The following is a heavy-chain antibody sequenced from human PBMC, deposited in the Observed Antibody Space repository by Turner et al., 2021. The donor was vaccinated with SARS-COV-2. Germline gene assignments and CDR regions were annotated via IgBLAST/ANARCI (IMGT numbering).Heavy chain of an antibody. J-gene: IGHJ4*02. CDR3: ARTFTAMVRVDY. CDR2: SNPNNGNT. V-gene: IGHV1-8*01. D-gene: IGHD5-18*01. Sequence: QVQLVQSGAEVKKPGASVKVSCKASGYTFTSYDIHWVRQDTGQGLEWMGWSNPNNGNTGYAQKFQGRVTMTRNTSISTAYMELSSLRSEYTAVYYCARTFTAMVRVDYWGQGTLVTVSS. CDR1: GYTFTSYD.